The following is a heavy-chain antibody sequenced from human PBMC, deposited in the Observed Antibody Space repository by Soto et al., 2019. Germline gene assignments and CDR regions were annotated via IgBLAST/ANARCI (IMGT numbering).Heavy chain of an antibody. Sequence: GSLRVGCAVSGFTFSNYSIHWVRQAPGKGLEWGSSIRSVRYTFYADSVKGRFSISRDDATSSVSLQMNSLRGEDTAVYFCAREETAWPLAYGLDVWGQGTTVTVSS. CDR3: AREETAWPLAYGLDV. CDR1: GFTFSNYS. J-gene: IGHJ6*02. D-gene: IGHD2-21*02. V-gene: IGHV3-21*01. CDR2: IRSVRYT.